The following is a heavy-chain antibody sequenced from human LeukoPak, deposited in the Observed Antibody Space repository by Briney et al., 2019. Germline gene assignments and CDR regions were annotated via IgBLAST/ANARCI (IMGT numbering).Heavy chain of an antibody. CDR1: GGSISSSRYY. CDR3: ARRSDGGNYHYPFF. V-gene: IGHV4-39*01. CDR2: ISYSGST. D-gene: IGHD4/OR15-4a*01. Sequence: NASETLSLTCTVSGGSISSSRYYWAWLRQPQGKGLDWIVSISYSGSTYYNSSLKSRLTISVHTSKNQFSLRLSSVTAADTAVYYCARRSDGGNYHYPFFWGQGTMATVSS. J-gene: IGHJ3*01.